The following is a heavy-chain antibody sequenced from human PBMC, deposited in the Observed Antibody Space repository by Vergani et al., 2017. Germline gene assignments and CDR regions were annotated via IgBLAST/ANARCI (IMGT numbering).Heavy chain of an antibody. D-gene: IGHD4-17*01. CDR3: ARHYGDYPFEPSYYYGMDV. J-gene: IGHJ6*02. CDR2: IYYSGST. CDR1: GGSISSSSYY. Sequence: QLQLQESGPGLVKPSETLSLTCTVSGGSISSSSYYWGWIRQPPGKGLEWIGSIYYSGSTYYNPSLKSRVTISVDTSKNQFSLKLNSVTAADTAVYYCARHYGDYPFEPSYYYGMDVWGQGTTVTVSS. V-gene: IGHV4-39*01.